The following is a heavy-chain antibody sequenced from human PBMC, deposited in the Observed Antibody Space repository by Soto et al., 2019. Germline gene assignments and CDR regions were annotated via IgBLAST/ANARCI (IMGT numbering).Heavy chain of an antibody. J-gene: IGHJ6*02. CDR2: INPKGGST. V-gene: IGHV1-46*01. Sequence: QVQLVQSVAEVKKPGALVKISCEASGYTFTTYFINWVRQAPGQGLEWVGMINPKGGSTGYAKKFQGRVTMTTDPSTSTVYMELSRLTSDDTAIYYCARGDSTDCSTGVCSFFYNHDMDVWGQGTTVTVSS. D-gene: IGHD2-8*01. CDR1: GYTFTTYF. CDR3: ARGDSTDCSTGVCSFFYNHDMDV.